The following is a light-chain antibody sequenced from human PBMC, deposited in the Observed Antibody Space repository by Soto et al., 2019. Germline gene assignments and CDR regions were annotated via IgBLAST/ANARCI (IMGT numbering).Light chain of an antibody. CDR3: QQYNNWPLT. CDR1: QIVSSS. CDR2: GAS. Sequence: EIVMTQSPATLSVSPGERATLSCRASQIVSSSLAWYQQKPGQAPRLLIYGASTRATGIPARFSGSGSETEFTLTISSLQSEDFAVYYCQQYNNWPLTFGGGTKVDIK. J-gene: IGKJ4*01. V-gene: IGKV3-15*01.